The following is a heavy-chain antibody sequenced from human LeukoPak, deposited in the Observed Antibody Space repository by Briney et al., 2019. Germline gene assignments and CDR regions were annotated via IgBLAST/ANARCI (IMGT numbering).Heavy chain of an antibody. Sequence: GRSLRLSCAASGFTFDDYAMHWVRQAPGKGLEWVSGISWNSGSIGYADSVKGRFTISRDNAKNSLYLQMNSLRAEDTALYYCAKGHDSSGYSGDYWGQGTLVTVPS. D-gene: IGHD3-22*01. CDR2: ISWNSGSI. V-gene: IGHV3-9*01. CDR1: GFTFDDYA. J-gene: IGHJ4*02. CDR3: AKGHDSSGYSGDY.